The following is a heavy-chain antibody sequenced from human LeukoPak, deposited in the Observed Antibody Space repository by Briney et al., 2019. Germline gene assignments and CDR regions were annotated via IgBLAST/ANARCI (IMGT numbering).Heavy chain of an antibody. CDR2: IYYSGST. D-gene: IGHD3-10*01. CDR3: ARHEESLWFGELINWFDP. CDR1: GGSISSSSYY. V-gene: IGHV4-39*01. Sequence: SETLSLTCTVSGGSISSSSYYWGWIRQPPGKGLEWIGSIYYSGSTYYNPSLKSRVTISVDTSKNQFSLKLSSVTAADTAVYYCARHEESLWFGELINWFDPWGQGTLVTVSS. J-gene: IGHJ5*02.